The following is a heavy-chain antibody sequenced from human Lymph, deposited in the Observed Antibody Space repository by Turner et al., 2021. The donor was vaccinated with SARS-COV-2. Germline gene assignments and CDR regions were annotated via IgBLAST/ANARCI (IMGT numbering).Heavy chain of an antibody. CDR2: IIPMFGTA. Sequence: QVQLVQSGTEVKKPGSAVKVSCKASGDTFSSHVISWVRQAPGQGLEWMGGIIPMFGTANYAQKCQGRVTITADESTSTSYMELSSLRSDDTAVYYCARVGSSVVPYYYYGMDVWGQGTTFTVSS. V-gene: IGHV1-69*01. D-gene: IGHD3-22*01. CDR3: ARVGSSVVPYYYYGMDV. CDR1: GDTFSSHV. J-gene: IGHJ6*02.